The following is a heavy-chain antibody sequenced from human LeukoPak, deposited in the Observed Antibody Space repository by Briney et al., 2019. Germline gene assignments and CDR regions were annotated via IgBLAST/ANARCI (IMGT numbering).Heavy chain of an antibody. J-gene: IGHJ4*02. CDR2: ITGSGGST. CDR1: GFTFSSYA. V-gene: IGHV3-23*01. Sequence: GGSLRLSCAASGFTFSSYAMSWVRQAPGKGLEWVSGITGSGGSTYYADSVKGRFTISRDNAKNSLYLQMNSLRAEDTAVYYCARVRYSSGWHDYWGQGTLVTVSS. CDR3: ARVRYSSGWHDY. D-gene: IGHD6-19*01.